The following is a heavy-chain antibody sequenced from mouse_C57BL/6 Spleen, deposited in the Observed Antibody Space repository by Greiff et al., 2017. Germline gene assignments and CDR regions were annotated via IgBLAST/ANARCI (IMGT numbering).Heavy chain of an antibody. CDR2: INPSSGYT. V-gene: IGHV1-4*01. J-gene: IGHJ2*01. Sequence: QVQLKESGAELARPGASVKMSCKASGYTFTSYTMHWVKQRPGQGLEWIGYINPSSGYTKYNQKFKDKATLTADKSSSTAYMQLSSLTSEDSAVYYCARSHGYPPFDYWGQGTTLTVSS. D-gene: IGHD2-2*01. CDR1: GYTFTSYT. CDR3: ARSHGYPPFDY.